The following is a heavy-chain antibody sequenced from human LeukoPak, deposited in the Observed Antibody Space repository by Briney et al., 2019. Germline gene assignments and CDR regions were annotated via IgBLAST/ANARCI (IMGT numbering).Heavy chain of an antibody. CDR3: ARDYFGSPSALDY. CDR2: ISWNSGSI. D-gene: IGHD1-26*01. CDR1: GFTFDDYA. J-gene: IGHJ4*02. V-gene: IGHV3-9*01. Sequence: GGSLRLSCAASGFTFDDYAMHWVRQAPGKGLEWVSGISWNSGSIGYADSVKGRFTISRDNAKNSLYLQMNSLRAEDTALYYCARDYFGSPSALDYWGQGTLVTVSS.